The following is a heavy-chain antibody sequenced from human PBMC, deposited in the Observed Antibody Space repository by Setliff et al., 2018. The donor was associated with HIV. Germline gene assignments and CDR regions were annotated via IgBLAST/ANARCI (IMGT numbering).Heavy chain of an antibody. D-gene: IGHD6-19*01. CDR2: IYQSGST. J-gene: IGHJ4*02. V-gene: IGHV4-4*02. Sequence: SETLSLTCAVSGGSISSPNWWSWVRQPPGKGLEWIGEIYQSGSTNYNPSLKSRVTISVDTSKNQFSLKLSSVTAADTAVYYCARDPQWLVPGYFDYWGQGTLVTVSS. CDR1: GGSISSPNW. CDR3: ARDPQWLVPGYFDY.